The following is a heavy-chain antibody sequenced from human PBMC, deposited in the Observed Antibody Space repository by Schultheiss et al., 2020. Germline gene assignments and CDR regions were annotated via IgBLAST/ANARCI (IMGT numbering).Heavy chain of an antibody. CDR2: IWYDGSNK. V-gene: IGHV3-30*04. J-gene: IGHJ4*02. Sequence: SLRLSCAASGFTFSSYAMHWVRQAPGKGLEWVAVIWYDGSNKYYADSVKGRFTISRDNSKNTLHLQMNSLRPEDTAVYYCARGSGDGSGEATYWGQGTLVTVSS. CDR3: ARGSGDGSGEATY. D-gene: IGHD5-24*01. CDR1: GFTFSSYA.